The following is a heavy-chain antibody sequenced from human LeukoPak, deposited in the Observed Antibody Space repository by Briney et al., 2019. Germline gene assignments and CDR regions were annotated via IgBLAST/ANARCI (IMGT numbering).Heavy chain of an antibody. CDR3: AREDGTRFDY. V-gene: IGHV4-61*01. CDR2: IYYSGST. D-gene: IGHD2-2*01. CDR1: GGSVSSGSYY. Sequence: SETLSLTCTVSGGSVSSGSYYWSWIRQPPGKGLEWIGYIYYSGSTNYNPPLKSRVTISVDTSKNQFSLKLSSVTAADTAVYYCAREDGTRFDYWGQGTLVTVSS. J-gene: IGHJ4*02.